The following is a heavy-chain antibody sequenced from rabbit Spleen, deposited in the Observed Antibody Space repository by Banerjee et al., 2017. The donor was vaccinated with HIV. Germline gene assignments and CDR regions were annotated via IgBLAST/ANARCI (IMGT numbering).Heavy chain of an antibody. CDR3: TRDGAGGSYFAL. Sequence: QQLVESGGGLVKPGASLTLTCKASGFSFNSDYDMCWVRQAPGKGLEWIACIYTGNGKTYYASWAKGRFTISKTSSTTVTLQMTSLTVADTATYFCTRDGAGGSYFALWGPGTLVTVS. J-gene: IGHJ4*01. CDR2: IYTGNGKT. CDR1: GFSFNSDYD. V-gene: IGHV1S40*01. D-gene: IGHD8-1*01.